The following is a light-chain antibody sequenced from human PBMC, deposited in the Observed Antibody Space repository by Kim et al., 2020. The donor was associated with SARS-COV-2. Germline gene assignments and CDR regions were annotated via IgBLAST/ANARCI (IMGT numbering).Light chain of an antibody. J-gene: IGKJ1*01. CDR1: QSFSSNY. V-gene: IGKV3-20*01. Sequence: PGERATPSCRASQSFSSNYLAWYQQRPGQAPRLLIYGASNRATGIPDRFSGSGSGTDFSLTISRLEPEDFAVYFCQQFHILPWTFGRGTKVDIK. CDR2: GAS. CDR3: QQFHILPWT.